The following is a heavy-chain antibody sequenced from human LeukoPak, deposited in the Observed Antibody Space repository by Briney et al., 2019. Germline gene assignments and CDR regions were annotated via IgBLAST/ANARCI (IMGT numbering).Heavy chain of an antibody. Sequence: GGSLRLSCAASGFTFSSNWMHWVRQAPGKGLVWVSRINSDGSSTSYADSVKGRFTISRDNAKNSLYLQMNSLRAEDTAVYYCARDRYDYVWGSYRYEYYFDYWGQGTLVTVSS. D-gene: IGHD3-16*02. CDR3: ARDRYDYVWGSYRYEYYFDY. V-gene: IGHV3-74*01. CDR1: GFTFSSNW. CDR2: INSDGSST. J-gene: IGHJ4*02.